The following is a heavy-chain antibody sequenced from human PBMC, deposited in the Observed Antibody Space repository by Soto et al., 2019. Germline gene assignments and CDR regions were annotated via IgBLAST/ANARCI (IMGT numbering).Heavy chain of an antibody. CDR2: IYWNDDK. CDR3: ARTTGYSSGGGMDV. Sequence: SGPTLVNPTQTLTLTCTFSGFSLSTSGVGVGWIRQPPGKALEWLALIYWNDDKRYSPSLKSRLTITKDTSKNQVVLTMTNMDPVDTATYYCARTTGYSSGGGMDVWDQGTTVTVSS. CDR1: GFSLSTSGVG. J-gene: IGHJ6*02. V-gene: IGHV2-5*01. D-gene: IGHD6-19*01.